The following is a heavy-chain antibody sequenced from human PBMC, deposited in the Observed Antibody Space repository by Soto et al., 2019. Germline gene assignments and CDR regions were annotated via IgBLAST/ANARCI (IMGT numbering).Heavy chain of an antibody. Sequence: QVQLVQSGAEVKKPGASVKVSCKVSGDTLTELSIHWVRQAPGKGLEYMGGFDPEDGEAMYAQNFQGRVTMTEDTSTDTSYMELSSLTSEDTAVYYCARAYSWTYYGYLDPWGQGTLVTVSA. CDR1: GDTLTELS. J-gene: IGHJ5*02. CDR2: FDPEDGEA. V-gene: IGHV1-24*01. D-gene: IGHD1-26*01. CDR3: ARAYSWTYYGYLDP.